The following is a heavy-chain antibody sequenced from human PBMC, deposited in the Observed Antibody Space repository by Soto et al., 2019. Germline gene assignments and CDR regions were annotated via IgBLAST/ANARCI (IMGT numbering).Heavy chain of an antibody. J-gene: IGHJ6*02. CDR2: ISWDGGST. CDR1: GFTFDDYT. V-gene: IGHV3-43*01. CDR3: TKDRGQQKPKGMEV. Sequence: GGSLRLSCAASGFTFDDYTMHWVRQAPGKRLEWLSLISWDGGSTYYADSLKGRFTISRDNSKNSLYQQMNSLRTEDTALYYGTKDRGQQKPKGMEVWGQWTTVTVSS. D-gene: IGHD6-13*01.